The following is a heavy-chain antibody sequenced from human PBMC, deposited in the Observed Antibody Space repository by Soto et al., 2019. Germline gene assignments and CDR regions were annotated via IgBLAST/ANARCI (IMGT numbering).Heavy chain of an antibody. CDR2: INHSGST. J-gene: IGHJ5*02. Sequence: PSETLSLTCAVYGGSFSGYYWGWIRQPPGKGREWIGEINHSGSTNYNPSLKSRVTISVDTSKNQFSLKLSSVTAADTAVYYCARGRCSGGSCYAWFDPWGQGTLVTVSS. CDR1: GGSFSGYY. V-gene: IGHV4-34*01. CDR3: ARGRCSGGSCYAWFDP. D-gene: IGHD2-15*01.